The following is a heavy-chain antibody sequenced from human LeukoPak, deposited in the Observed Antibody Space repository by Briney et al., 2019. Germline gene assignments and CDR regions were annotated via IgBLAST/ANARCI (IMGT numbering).Heavy chain of an antibody. D-gene: IGHD3-22*01. CDR1: GYTFTGYY. V-gene: IGHV1-2*02. CDR3: ARTPWKYDSSGYYYFWFDP. J-gene: IGHJ5*02. Sequence: ASVKVSCKASGYTFTGYYMHWVRQAPGQGLEWMGWINPNSGGTNYAQKFQGRVTMTRDTSISTAYMELSRLRSDDTAVYYCARTPWKYDSSGYYYFWFDPWGQGTLVTVSS. CDR2: INPNSGGT.